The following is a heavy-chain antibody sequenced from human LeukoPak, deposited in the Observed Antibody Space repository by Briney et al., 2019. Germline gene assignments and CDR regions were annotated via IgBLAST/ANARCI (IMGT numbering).Heavy chain of an antibody. D-gene: IGHD3-22*01. CDR1: GFTFSSYS. V-gene: IGHV3-21*01. CDR2: ISSSSSYI. Sequence: PGGSLRLSCAASGFTFSSYSMNWVRQAPGKGLEWVSSISSSSSYIYYADSVKGRFTISRDNAKNSLYLQMNSLRAEDTAVYYCARGYYYDSSGYYYYYYMDVWGKGTTVTVSS. J-gene: IGHJ6*03. CDR3: ARGYYYDSSGYYYYYYMDV.